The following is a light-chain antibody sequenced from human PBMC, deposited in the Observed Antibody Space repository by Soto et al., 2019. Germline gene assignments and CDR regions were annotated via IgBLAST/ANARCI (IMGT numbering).Light chain of an antibody. V-gene: IGLV2-11*01. Sequence: QSVLTQPRSVSGSPGQSVTISCTGTSRAVGLYNYVSWYQQHPGKAPQLIIYDVSKRPSGVPDRFSGSKSGNTASLNISGLQAEDEGEDFCCYYGGSYTPYVFGAGTKVTVL. CDR3: CYYGGSYTPYV. J-gene: IGLJ1*01. CDR1: SRAVGLYNY. CDR2: DVS.